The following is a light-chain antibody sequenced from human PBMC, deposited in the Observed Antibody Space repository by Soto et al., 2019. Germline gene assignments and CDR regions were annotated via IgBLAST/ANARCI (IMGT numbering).Light chain of an antibody. CDR3: SSSTSTSTYL. V-gene: IGLV2-14*03. CDR2: SVS. Sequence: QSALTQPASVSGSPGQSITISCTGTSSDIGAYDSVSWYQQHPDEAPKLIIFSVSYRSSRFSDRFSGSKSDNTASLTISGLRTEDEADYYCSSSTSTSTYLFGTGTKLTVL. J-gene: IGLJ1*01. CDR1: SSDIGAYDS.